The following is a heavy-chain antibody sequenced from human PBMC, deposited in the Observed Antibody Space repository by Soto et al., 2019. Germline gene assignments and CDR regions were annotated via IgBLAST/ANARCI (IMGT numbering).Heavy chain of an antibody. CDR3: ARGSHLGNWYFDL. J-gene: IGHJ2*01. Sequence: SETLSLTCAVYGGSFSGYYWSWIRQPPGKGLEWIGEINHSGSTNYNPYLKSRVTISVDTSKNQFSMKLSSVTAADTAVYYCARGSHLGNWYFDLWGRGTLVTVSS. CDR1: GGSFSGYY. V-gene: IGHV4-34*01. CDR2: INHSGST. D-gene: IGHD6-13*01.